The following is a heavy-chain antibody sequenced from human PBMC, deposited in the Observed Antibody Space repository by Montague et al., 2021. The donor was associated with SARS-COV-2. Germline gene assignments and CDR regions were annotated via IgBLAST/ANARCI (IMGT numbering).Heavy chain of an antibody. J-gene: IGHJ4*02. CDR1: GFSLSTNEMG. Sequence: PALVKPTQTLTLTCSFSGFSLSTNEMGVGWIRQPPGKALEWLALIYWDDNKHCSPSLKTRLTITKDTSENQVVLTVTNLDPVDTGTYYCARRYISDWTGFDYWGQGTLVTVSS. CDR3: ARRYISDWTGFDY. V-gene: IGHV2-5*02. D-gene: IGHD6-19*01. CDR2: IYWDDNK.